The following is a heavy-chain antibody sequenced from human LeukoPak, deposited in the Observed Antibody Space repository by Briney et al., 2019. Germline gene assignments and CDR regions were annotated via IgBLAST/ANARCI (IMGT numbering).Heavy chain of an antibody. CDR2: IYYSGTT. CDR1: GGSISSTSYY. CDR3: ASHSITSAGINWFDP. V-gene: IGHV4-39*07. Sequence: SETLSLTCTVSGGSISSTSYYWGWIRQPPGKGLEWIGSIYYSGTTYYSPSLKSRVTISIDTSKKQFSLKLSSVTAADMAVYYCASHSITSAGINWFDPWGRGTLVTVSS. J-gene: IGHJ5*02. D-gene: IGHD6-13*01.